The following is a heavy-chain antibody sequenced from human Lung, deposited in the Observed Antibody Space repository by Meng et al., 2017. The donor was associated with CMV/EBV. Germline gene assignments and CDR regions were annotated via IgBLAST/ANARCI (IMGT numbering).Heavy chain of an antibody. J-gene: IGHJ6*04. CDR1: GYTFTTYD. D-gene: IGHD2-2*01. CDR3: ARTRIEVEPDGRKIKYYNYGMDV. V-gene: IGHV1-8*01. CDR2: MNPNSGNT. Sequence: SVXVSXKTSGYTFTTYDINWVRQATGQGLEWMGWMNPNSGNTGYEQKFQGRVTLTRVTSISTAYMELSSLTSDATAVYYCARTRIEVEPDGRKIKYYNYGMDVXRGGXTVTVSS.